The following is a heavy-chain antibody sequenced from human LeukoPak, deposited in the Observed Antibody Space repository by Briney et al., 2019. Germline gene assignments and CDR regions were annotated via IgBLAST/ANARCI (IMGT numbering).Heavy chain of an antibody. CDR3: ARDVRERRITIFGVASNWFDP. Sequence: SETLSLTCTVSGGSVSSSSYYWGWIRQPPGRGLEWIGSIYYSGSTHYNPSLKSRVTISVDTSKNQFSLKLSSVTAADTAMYYCARDVRERRITIFGVASNWFDPWGQGTLVTVSS. V-gene: IGHV4-39*02. J-gene: IGHJ5*02. CDR1: GGSVSSSSYY. CDR2: IYYSGST. D-gene: IGHD3-3*01.